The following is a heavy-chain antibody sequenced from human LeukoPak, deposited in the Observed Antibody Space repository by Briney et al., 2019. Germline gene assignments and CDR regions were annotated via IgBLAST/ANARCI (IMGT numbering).Heavy chain of an antibody. D-gene: IGHD3-10*01. V-gene: IGHV3-23*01. Sequence: GGFLRLSCAASGFFFSSYAMSLVRPAPGEGLGLVSAISGSGGSTYYADSVKGRFTISRDNSKNTLYLQMNSLRAEDTAVYYCAKRALLGFGELYYFDYWGQGTLVTVSS. CDR2: ISGSGGST. CDR1: GFFFSSYA. J-gene: IGHJ4*02. CDR3: AKRALLGFGELYYFDY.